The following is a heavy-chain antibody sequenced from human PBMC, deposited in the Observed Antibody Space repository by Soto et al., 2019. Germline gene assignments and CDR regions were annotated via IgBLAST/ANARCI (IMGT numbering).Heavy chain of an antibody. D-gene: IGHD6-13*01. V-gene: IGHV3-48*01. CDR2: ISSSSSTI. Sequence: GVLRLSCAASGFTFSSYGMNWVRQAPGKGLEWVSYISSSSSTIYYADSVKGRFTISRDNAKNSLYLQMNSLRAEDTAVYYCARHPERIAQIGWFDPWGQGTLVTVSS. CDR3: ARHPERIAQIGWFDP. J-gene: IGHJ5*02. CDR1: GFTFSSYG.